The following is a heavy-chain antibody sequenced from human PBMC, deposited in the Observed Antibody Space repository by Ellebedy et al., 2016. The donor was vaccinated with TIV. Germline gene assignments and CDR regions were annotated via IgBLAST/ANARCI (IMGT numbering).Heavy chain of an antibody. J-gene: IGHJ4*02. V-gene: IGHV3-30*04. CDR1: GFTFSSFV. D-gene: IGHD5-24*01. Sequence: PGGSLRLSCAASGFTFSSFVMHWVRQAPGKGLEWVAFISSDGSNKYYADSVRGRFTISRDNSKNTLYMQMNSLRGEDTAVYYCARGGRDGYTNVFDYWGQGTLVTVSS. CDR2: ISSDGSNK. CDR3: ARGGRDGYTNVFDY.